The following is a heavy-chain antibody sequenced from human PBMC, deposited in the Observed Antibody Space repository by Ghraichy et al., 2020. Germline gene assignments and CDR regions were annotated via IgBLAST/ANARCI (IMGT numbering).Heavy chain of an antibody. CDR3: ARPSGGYGDYSRGYYYGMDV. D-gene: IGHD4-17*01. J-gene: IGHJ6*02. Sequence: GESLNISCAASGFTFSSYEMNWVRQAPGKGLEWVSYISSSGSTIYYADSVKGRFTISRDNAKNSLYLQMNSLRAEDTAVYYCARPSGGYGDYSRGYYYGMDVWGQGTTVTVSS. CDR2: ISSSGSTI. V-gene: IGHV3-48*03. CDR1: GFTFSSYE.